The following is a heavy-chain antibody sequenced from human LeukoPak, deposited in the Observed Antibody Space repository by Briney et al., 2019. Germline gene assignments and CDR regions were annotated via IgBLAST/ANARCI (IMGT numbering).Heavy chain of an antibody. CDR2: INHSGST. J-gene: IGHJ4*02. CDR1: GGYFSGYY. D-gene: IGHD3-10*01. Sequence: SETLSLTCAVYGGYFSGYYWSWIRQPPGKGLEWIGEINHSGSTNYNPSLKSRVTISVDTSKNQFSLKLSSVTAADTAVYYCARDLGQLWFDYWGQGTLVTVSS. CDR3: ARDLGQLWFDY. V-gene: IGHV4-34*01.